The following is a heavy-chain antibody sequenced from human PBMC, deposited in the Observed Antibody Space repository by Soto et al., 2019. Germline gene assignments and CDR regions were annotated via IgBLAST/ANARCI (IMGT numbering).Heavy chain of an antibody. CDR3: ARENAYGDPNSFDD. J-gene: IGHJ4*02. Sequence: PGGSLRLSCTASGFTFSSYNMNWVRQAPGKGLEWVSSISSSSNYIYYADSMKGRFTISRDNAKNSLYLQMNSLRAEDTAVYYCARENAYGDPNSFDDWGQGTLVTVAS. V-gene: IGHV3-21*01. D-gene: IGHD4-17*01. CDR2: ISSSSNYI. CDR1: GFTFSSYN.